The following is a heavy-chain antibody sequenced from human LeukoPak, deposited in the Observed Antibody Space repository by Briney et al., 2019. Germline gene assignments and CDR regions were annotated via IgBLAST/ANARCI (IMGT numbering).Heavy chain of an antibody. CDR2: ISSSSSYI. V-gene: IGHV3-21*01. D-gene: IGHD3-22*01. Sequence: GGSLRLSCAAPGFTFSSYSMSWVRQAPGKGLEWVSSISSSSSYIYYADSVKGRFTISRDNAKNSLYLQMNSLRAEDTAVYYCARDGLGLLEFGYWGQGTLVTVSS. CDR3: ARDGLGLLEFGY. CDR1: GFTFSSYS. J-gene: IGHJ4*02.